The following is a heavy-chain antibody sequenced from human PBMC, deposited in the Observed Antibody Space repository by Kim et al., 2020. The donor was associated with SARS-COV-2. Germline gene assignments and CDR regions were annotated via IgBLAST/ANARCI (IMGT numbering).Heavy chain of an antibody. CDR2: IYYSGST. D-gene: IGHD1-26*01. J-gene: IGHJ4*02. CDR3: ARGGYITLFDY. CDR1: GGSISSYY. Sequence: SETLSLTCTVSGGSISSYYWSWIRQPPGKGLEWIGYIYYSGSTNYNPSLKSRVTISVDTSKNQFSLKLSSVTAADTAVYYCARGGYITLFDYWGQGTLVTVSS. V-gene: IGHV4-59*13.